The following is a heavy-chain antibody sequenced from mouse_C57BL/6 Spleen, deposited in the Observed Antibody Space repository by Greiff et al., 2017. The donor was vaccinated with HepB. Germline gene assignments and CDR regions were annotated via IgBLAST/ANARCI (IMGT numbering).Heavy chain of an antibody. CDR2: IRLKSDNYAT. V-gene: IGHV6-3*01. CDR3: TGRGNYGFDY. Sequence: EVKLMESGGGLVQPGGSMKLSCVASGFTFSNYWMNWVRQSPGKGLEWVAQIRLKSDNYATHYAESVKGRFTISRDDSKSSVYLQMNNLRAEDTGIYYCTGRGNYGFDYWGQGTTLTVSS. J-gene: IGHJ2*01. D-gene: IGHD2-1*01. CDR1: GFTFSNYW.